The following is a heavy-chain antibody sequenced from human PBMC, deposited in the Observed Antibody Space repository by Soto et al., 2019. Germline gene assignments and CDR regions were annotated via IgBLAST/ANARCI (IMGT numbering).Heavy chain of an antibody. Sequence: PSETLSLTCTVSGGSVSSGSYYWSWIRQPPGKGLEWIGYIYYSGSTNYNPSLKSRVTISVDTSKNQFSLKLSSVTAADTAVYYCARRPKIRYSSGWYWFDPWGQGTLVTVSS. CDR3: ARRPKIRYSSGWYWFDP. CDR2: IYYSGST. V-gene: IGHV4-61*01. D-gene: IGHD6-19*01. J-gene: IGHJ5*02. CDR1: GGSVSSGSYY.